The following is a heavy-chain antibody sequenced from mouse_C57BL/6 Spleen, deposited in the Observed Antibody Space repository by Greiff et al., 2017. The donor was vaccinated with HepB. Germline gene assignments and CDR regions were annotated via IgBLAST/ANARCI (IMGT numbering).Heavy chain of an antibody. J-gene: IGHJ4*01. D-gene: IGHD2-4*01. V-gene: IGHV2-9-1*01. CDR3: ARIYYDYHYYYAMDY. CDR1: GFSLTSYA. CDR2: IWTGGGT. Sequence: VQVVESGPGLVAPSQSLSITCTVSGFSLTSYAISWVRQPPGKGLEWLAVIWTGGGTNYNSALKCRLSISTDNSKSQVFLKMNSLQTDDTARYYCARIYYDYHYYYAMDYWGQGTSVTVSS.